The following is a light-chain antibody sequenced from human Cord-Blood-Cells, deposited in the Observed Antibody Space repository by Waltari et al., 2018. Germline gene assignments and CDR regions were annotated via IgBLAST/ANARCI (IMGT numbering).Light chain of an antibody. V-gene: IGKV6-21*01. CDR2: YAS. CDR1: QSIGSS. J-gene: IGKJ1*01. Sequence: EIVLTQSPDFQSVTPKEKVTITCRASQSIGSSLHWNQQKPDQSPKLRIKYASQSFSGVPSGFSGSGSGTDFTPTISSLEAEDATTYYCHQSSSLPWTFGQGTKVEIK. CDR3: HQSSSLPWT.